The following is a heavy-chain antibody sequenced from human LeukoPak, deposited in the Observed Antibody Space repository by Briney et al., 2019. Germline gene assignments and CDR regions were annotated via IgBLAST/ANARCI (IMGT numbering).Heavy chain of an antibody. CDR3: AKDPDCTSGICYTFFDY. V-gene: IGHV3-7*03. J-gene: IGHJ4*02. D-gene: IGHD2-8*01. Sequence: GGSLRLSCAASGFTFSSYWMSWVRQAPGKGLEWVANIKQDGSEKYYVDSVKGRFTISRDNAKNSLYLQMNSLRAEDTAVYYCAKDPDCTSGICYTFFDYWGQGTLVTVSS. CDR1: GFTFSSYW. CDR2: IKQDGSEK.